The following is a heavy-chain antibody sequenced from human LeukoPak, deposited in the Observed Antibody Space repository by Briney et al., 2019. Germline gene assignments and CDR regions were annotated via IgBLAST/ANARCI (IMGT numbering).Heavy chain of an antibody. D-gene: IGHD1-1*01. CDR2: INHSGST. CDR1: GGSFSGYY. V-gene: IGHV4-34*01. Sequence: SETLSLTCAVYGGSFSGYYWSWIRQPPGKGLEWIGEINHSGSTNYNPSLKSRVTISVDTSKNQFSLKLSSVTAADTAVYYCARYNRSYLPGKYYYYYGMDVWGQGTTVTVSS. CDR3: ARYNRSYLPGKYYYYYGMDV. J-gene: IGHJ6*02.